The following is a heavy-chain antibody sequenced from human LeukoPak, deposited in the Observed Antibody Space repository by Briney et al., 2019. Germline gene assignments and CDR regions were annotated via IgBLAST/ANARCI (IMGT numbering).Heavy chain of an antibody. Sequence: PSETLSLTCTVSGGSISSYYWSWIRQPPGKGLEWIGYIYYSGSTNYNPSLKSRVTISVDTSKNQFSLKLSSVAAADTAVYYCARRRDGYNYNYYYYYMDVWGKGTTITISS. CDR2: IYYSGST. CDR3: ARRRDGYNYNYYYYYMDV. CDR1: GGSISSYY. D-gene: IGHD5-24*01. V-gene: IGHV4-59*01. J-gene: IGHJ6*03.